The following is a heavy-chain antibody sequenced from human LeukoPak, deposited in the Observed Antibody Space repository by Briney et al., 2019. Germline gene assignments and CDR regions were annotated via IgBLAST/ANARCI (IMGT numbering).Heavy chain of an antibody. CDR1: GGSFSGYY. CDR3: ARRSDGIAVAGNLDY. V-gene: IGHV4-34*01. CDR2: INHSGST. J-gene: IGHJ4*02. D-gene: IGHD6-19*01. Sequence: PSETLSLTCAVYGGSFSGYYWSWIRQPPGKGLEWIGEINHSGSTNYNQSLKSRVTISVDTSKNQFSLKLSSVTAADTAVYYCARRSDGIAVAGNLDYWGQGTLVTVSS.